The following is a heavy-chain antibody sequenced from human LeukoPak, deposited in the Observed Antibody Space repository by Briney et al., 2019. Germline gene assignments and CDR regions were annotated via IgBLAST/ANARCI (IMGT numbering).Heavy chain of an antibody. D-gene: IGHD5-18*01. CDR3: ARDSRGQDTAMVTYYFDY. V-gene: IGHV1-69*04. CDR1: GGTFSSYA. Sequence: GASVKVSCKASGGTFSSYAISWVRQAPGQGLEWMGRIIPILGIANYAQKFQGRVTITADKSTSTAYMELSSLRSEDTAVYYCARDSRGQDTAMVTYYFDYWGQGTLVTVSS. J-gene: IGHJ4*02. CDR2: IIPILGIA.